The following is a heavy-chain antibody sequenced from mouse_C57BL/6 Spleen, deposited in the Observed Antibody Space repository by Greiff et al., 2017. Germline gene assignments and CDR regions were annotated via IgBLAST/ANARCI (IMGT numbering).Heavy chain of an antibody. CDR2: INPSSGYT. V-gene: IGHV1-7*01. Sequence: QVQLKESGAELAKPGASVKLSCKASGYTFTSYWMHWVKQRPGQGLEWIGYINPSSGYTKYNQKFKDKATLTADKPSSTAYMQLRSLTYEDSAVYYCARGGSAMDYWGQGTSVTVSS. CDR3: ARGGSAMDY. D-gene: IGHD1-1*01. J-gene: IGHJ4*01. CDR1: GYTFTSYW.